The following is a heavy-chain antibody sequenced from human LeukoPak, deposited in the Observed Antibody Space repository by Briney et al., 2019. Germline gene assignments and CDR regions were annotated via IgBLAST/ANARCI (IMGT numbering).Heavy chain of an antibody. V-gene: IGHV1-2*02. J-gene: IGHJ1*01. CDR3: AREHDRRGYYHRFQH. D-gene: IGHD3-22*01. Sequence: GASVKVSCKASGYTFTGYYMHWVRQAPGQGLEWMGWINPNSGGTNYAQKFQGRVTRTRDTSISTAYMELSRLRSDDTAVYYCAREHDRRGYYHRFQHWGQGTLVTVSS. CDR1: GYTFTGYY. CDR2: INPNSGGT.